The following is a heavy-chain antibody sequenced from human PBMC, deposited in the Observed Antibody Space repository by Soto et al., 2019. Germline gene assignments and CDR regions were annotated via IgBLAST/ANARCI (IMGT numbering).Heavy chain of an antibody. CDR2: ISGSGGST. D-gene: IGHD4-17*01. Sequence: GGSLRLSCAASGFTFSSYAMSWVRQAPGKGLEWVSAISGSGGSTYYADSVKGRFTISRDNSKNTLYLQMNSLRAEDTAVYYCANYYGDYGDAFDIWGQGTMVTVSS. V-gene: IGHV3-23*01. J-gene: IGHJ3*02. CDR1: GFTFSSYA. CDR3: ANYYGDYGDAFDI.